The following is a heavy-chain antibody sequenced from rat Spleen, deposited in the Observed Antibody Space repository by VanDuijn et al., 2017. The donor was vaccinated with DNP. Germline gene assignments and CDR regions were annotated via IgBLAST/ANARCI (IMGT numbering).Heavy chain of an antibody. V-gene: IGHV5S13*01. J-gene: IGHJ3*01. Sequence: EVQLVESGGGLVQPGRSLKLSCTASGFTFSNFYMAWVRQAPKKGLEWVATISTIGSTTYYPDSVKGRFTISRDNAKNTQYLQMDSLRSEDTATYYCVRHEDSSSHIYGFAYWGQGTLVTVSS. CDR1: GFTFSNFY. D-gene: IGHD1-2*01. CDR2: ISTIGSTT. CDR3: VRHEDSSSHIYGFAY.